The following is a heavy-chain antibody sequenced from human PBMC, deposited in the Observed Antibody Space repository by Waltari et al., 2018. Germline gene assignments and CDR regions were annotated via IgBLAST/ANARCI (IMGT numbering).Heavy chain of an antibody. Sequence: QVQLQQWGAGLLKPSETLSLTCAVYGGSFSGYYWSWIRQPPGKGLEWIGEINHSGSTNYNPSLKSRVTISVDTSKNQFSLKLSSVTAADTAVYYCARGYYYGSGSYYYWGQGTLVTVSS. D-gene: IGHD3-10*01. CDR1: GGSFSGYY. V-gene: IGHV4-34*01. CDR3: ARGYYYGSGSYYY. J-gene: IGHJ4*02. CDR2: INHSGST.